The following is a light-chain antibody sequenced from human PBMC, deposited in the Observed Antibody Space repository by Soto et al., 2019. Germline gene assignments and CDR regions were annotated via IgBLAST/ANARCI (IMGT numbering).Light chain of an antibody. CDR3: ASWDDSLSGYV. CDR2: MND. CDR1: TSNILRNY. V-gene: IGLV1-47*01. Sequence: QSVLTQPPSASGNPGQRLTLSCSGSTSNILRNYVYWYRQFPGTAPRLLISMNDQRPSGVPDRFSGSKSGTSASLAISGLRSEDEADYYCASWDDSLSGYVFGTGTKVTVL. J-gene: IGLJ1*01.